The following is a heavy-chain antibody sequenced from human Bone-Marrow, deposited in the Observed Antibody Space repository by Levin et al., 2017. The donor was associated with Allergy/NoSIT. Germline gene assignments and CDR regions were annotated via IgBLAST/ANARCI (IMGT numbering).Heavy chain of an antibody. J-gene: IGHJ6*02. Sequence: KSGGSLRLSCKASGYSFTGHWIAWVRQMPGKGLEWMGIIYPGDSDTRYNPSFQGQVTISADRSTSTAYLQWSSLRASDSATYYCARHGHCSGNSCYGMDVWGQGTTVTVYS. V-gene: IGHV5-51*01. CDR3: ARHGHCSGNSCYGMDV. D-gene: IGHD2-15*01. CDR1: GYSFTGHW. CDR2: IYPGDSDT.